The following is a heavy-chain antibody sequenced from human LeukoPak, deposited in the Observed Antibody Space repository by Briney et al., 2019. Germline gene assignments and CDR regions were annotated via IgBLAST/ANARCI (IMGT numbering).Heavy chain of an antibody. V-gene: IGHV4-30-4*07. CDR2: IYYSGNA. J-gene: IGHJ5*02. Sequence: PSETLSLTCAVSGDSISNGGYSWSWIRQPPGKGLEWIGYIYYSGNAYYNPSLKSRLTISVDTSKNHFSLKLSSVTAADTAVYYCAREELGSLDPWGQGTLVTVSS. CDR3: AREELGSLDP. D-gene: IGHD1-7*01. CDR1: GDSISNGGYS.